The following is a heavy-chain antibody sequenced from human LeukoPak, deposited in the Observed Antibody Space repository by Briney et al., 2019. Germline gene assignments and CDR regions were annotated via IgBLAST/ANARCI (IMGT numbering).Heavy chain of an antibody. D-gene: IGHD3-3*02. CDR3: ASDLAGPGYYFDY. CDR1: GFTFSSYG. J-gene: IGHJ4*02. CDR2: IWYDGSNK. Sequence: GGSLRLSCAASGFTFSSYGMHWVRQAPGKGLEWVAVIWYDGSNKYYADSVQGRFTISRDNSKNTLYPQMNSLRAEDTAVYYCASDLAGPGYYFDYWGQGSLVTVSS. V-gene: IGHV3-33*01.